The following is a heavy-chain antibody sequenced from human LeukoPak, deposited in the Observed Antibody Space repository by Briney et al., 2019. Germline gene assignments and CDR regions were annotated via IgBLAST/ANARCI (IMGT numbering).Heavy chain of an antibody. CDR1: GGSISSYY. V-gene: IGHV4-59*01. J-gene: IGHJ4*02. CDR3: ARGYSSSWYDG. D-gene: IGHD6-13*01. CDR2: IYYGGST. Sequence: SETLSLTCTVSGGSISSYYWSWIRQPPGKGLEWIGYIYYGGSTNYNPSLKSRVTISVDTSKNQFSLKLSSVTAADTAVYYCARGYSSSWYDGWGQGTLVTVSS.